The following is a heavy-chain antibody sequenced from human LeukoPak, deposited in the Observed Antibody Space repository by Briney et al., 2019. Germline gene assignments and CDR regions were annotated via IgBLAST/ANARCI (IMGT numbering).Heavy chain of an antibody. Sequence: PGRSLRLSCAASGFTFSSYGMHWVRQAPGKGLEWVAVIWYDGSNKYYADSVKGRFTISRDNSKNTLYLRMNSLRAEDTAVYYCARGRVGATTHYYYGMDVWGQGTTVTVSS. CDR2: IWYDGSNK. J-gene: IGHJ6*02. D-gene: IGHD1-26*01. V-gene: IGHV3-33*01. CDR1: GFTFSSYG. CDR3: ARGRVGATTHYYYGMDV.